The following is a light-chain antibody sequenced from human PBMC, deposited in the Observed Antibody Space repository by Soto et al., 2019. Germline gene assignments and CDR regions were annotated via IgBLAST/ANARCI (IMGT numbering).Light chain of an antibody. J-gene: IGLJ1*01. Sequence: QSVLTQPPSVAGSPGQSVTISCTGTNNDIGYYKGVSWYQQSPGTAPKLMIYEVSNRPSGVPDRFSGSKSGNTASLTISGLQAEDDAYYFCFSCKRRDTSVFGTGTKVSV. CDR3: FSCKRRDTSV. CDR2: EVS. CDR1: NNDIGYYKG. V-gene: IGLV2-18*02.